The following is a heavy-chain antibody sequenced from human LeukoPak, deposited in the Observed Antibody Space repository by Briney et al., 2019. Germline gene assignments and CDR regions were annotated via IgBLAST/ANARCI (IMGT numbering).Heavy chain of an antibody. Sequence: ASVKVSCKASGYTFTGYYMHWVRQAPGRGLEWMGWINPNSGATQYAQKFQGRVTMTRDTSISTAYMEVSRLRFDDTAVYYCARDGGWYQLLWWFDPWGQGTLVTVSS. V-gene: IGHV1-2*02. CDR3: ARDGGWYQLLWWFDP. CDR2: INPNSGAT. CDR1: GYTFTGYY. J-gene: IGHJ5*02. D-gene: IGHD2-2*01.